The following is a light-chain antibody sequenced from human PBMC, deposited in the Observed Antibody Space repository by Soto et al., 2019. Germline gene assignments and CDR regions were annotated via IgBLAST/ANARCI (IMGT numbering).Light chain of an antibody. CDR1: SGHSSNI. J-gene: IGLJ3*02. V-gene: IGLV4-60*02. CDR2: VEGRGSY. CDR3: ETWDTNTRV. Sequence: QAVVTQSSSASAALGSSVKLTCTRSSGHSSNIIAWHRQQPGKAPRFLMKVEGRGSYNKGSGVPDRFSGSSSGADRYLTISNLRVEDDADYYCETWDTNTRVFGGGTKLTVL.